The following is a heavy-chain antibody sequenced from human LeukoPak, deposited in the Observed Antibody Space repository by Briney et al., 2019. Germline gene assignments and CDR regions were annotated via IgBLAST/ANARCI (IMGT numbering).Heavy chain of an antibody. V-gene: IGHV4-59*08. CDR3: ASIHGHWGFAY. J-gene: IGHJ4*02. CDR2: IYYSGST. Sequence: SETLSLTYTVSGGSISSYYWSWIRQPPGKGLEWIGYIYYSGSTNYNPSLKSRVTISVDTSKNQFSLKLSSVTAADTAVYYCASIHGHWGFAYWGQGTLVTVSS. CDR1: GGSISSYY. D-gene: IGHD7-27*01.